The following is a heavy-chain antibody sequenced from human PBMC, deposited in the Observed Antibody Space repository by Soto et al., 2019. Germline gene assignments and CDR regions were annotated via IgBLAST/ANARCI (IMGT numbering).Heavy chain of an antibody. Sequence: EVQLLESGGGLVQPGGSLRLSCAASGFTFSNYAMNWVRQAPGKGLEWVSTVSGSADYTYYADSVKGRFTVSRDNSKNTLYLQINSLRAEDTAVYYCAKGTRAGAGFAFDIWGQGTMVTVSP. D-gene: IGHD6-19*01. CDR3: AKGTRAGAGFAFDI. J-gene: IGHJ3*02. CDR2: VSGSADYT. V-gene: IGHV3-23*01. CDR1: GFTFSNYA.